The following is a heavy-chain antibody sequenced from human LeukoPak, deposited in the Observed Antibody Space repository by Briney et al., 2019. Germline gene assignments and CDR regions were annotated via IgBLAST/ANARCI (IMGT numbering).Heavy chain of an antibody. Sequence: SETLSLTCTVSGGSISSGDYYWSWIRQPPGKGLEWMGYIYYSGSTYYNPSLKSRVTISVDTSKNQFSLKLSSVTAADTAVYYCARAIWDTAMVMSAYYFDYWGQGTLVTVSS. CDR1: GGSISSGDYY. V-gene: IGHV4-30-4*01. D-gene: IGHD5-18*01. CDR3: ARAIWDTAMVMSAYYFDY. J-gene: IGHJ4*02. CDR2: IYYSGST.